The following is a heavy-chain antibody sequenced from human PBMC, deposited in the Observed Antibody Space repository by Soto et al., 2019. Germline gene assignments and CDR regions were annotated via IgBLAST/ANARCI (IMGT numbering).Heavy chain of an antibody. CDR2: IYYSGST. V-gene: IGHV4-39*01. J-gene: IGHJ4*02. CDR3: ASLRIAVAGTEYYFDY. Sequence: SETLSLTCTVSGGSISSSSYYWGWIRQPPGKGLEWIGSIYYSGSTYYNPSLKSRVTISVDTSKNQFSLKLSSVTAADTAVYYCASLRIAVAGTEYYFDYWGQGTLVTVSS. D-gene: IGHD6-19*01. CDR1: GGSISSSSYY.